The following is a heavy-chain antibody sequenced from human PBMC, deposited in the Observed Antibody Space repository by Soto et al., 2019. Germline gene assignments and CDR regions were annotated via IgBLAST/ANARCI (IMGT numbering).Heavy chain of an antibody. CDR2: VSGTGGYT. CDR1: GFTFNDYA. V-gene: IGHV3-23*01. Sequence: GGSLRLSCAASGFTFNDYAINWVRQAPGKGLEWVSAVSGTGGYTYYADSVKGRFTNSRDNSKNTLYLQMGSLRAEDPAVYFCAKRGSRGRYFYMDVWGKGTTVTVSS. CDR3: AKRGSRGRYFYMDV. D-gene: IGHD1-26*01. J-gene: IGHJ6*03.